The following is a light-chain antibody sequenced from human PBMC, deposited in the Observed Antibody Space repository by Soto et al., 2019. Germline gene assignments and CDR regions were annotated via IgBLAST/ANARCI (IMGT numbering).Light chain of an antibody. CDR3: QQYNDWPT. V-gene: IGKV1-5*01. CDR1: QSIRSW. CDR2: DAS. J-gene: IGKJ3*01. Sequence: DIQMTQSPSTLSASVGDRVTITCRVSQSIRSWLAWYQQKPGKAPKLLMYDASSLESGVPSRFSGSGSATEFTLTISSLQPDDFATYYCQQYNDWPTFGPGTKVDIK.